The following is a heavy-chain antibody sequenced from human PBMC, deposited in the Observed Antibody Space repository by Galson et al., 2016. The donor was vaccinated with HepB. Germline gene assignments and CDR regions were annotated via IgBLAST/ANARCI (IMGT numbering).Heavy chain of an antibody. J-gene: IGHJ4*02. CDR3: ARGPTAVANTGPFDY. Sequence: ETPSLTCIVSGGSVSSNSYYWNWIRQSPGKGLEWIGFIYYSGIISYNPSLKSRVTISVDTSKNQFSLKLSSVTAADTAVYYCARGPTAVANTGPFDYWGQGSLVTVSA. CDR1: GGSVSSNSYY. CDR2: IYYSGII. V-gene: IGHV4-61*01. D-gene: IGHD5-18*01.